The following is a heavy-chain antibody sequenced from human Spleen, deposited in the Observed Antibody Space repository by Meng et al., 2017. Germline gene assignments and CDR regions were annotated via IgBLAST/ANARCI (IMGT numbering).Heavy chain of an antibody. Sequence: GESLKISCAASGFTFSDYYMSWIRQAPGKGLEWVSYISSSGSTIYYADSVKGRFTISRDNAKNSLYLQMNSLRAEDTAVYYCARGVTVVRNYYGMDVWGQGTTVTVSS. J-gene: IGHJ6*02. CDR3: ARGVTVVRNYYGMDV. D-gene: IGHD3-10*01. V-gene: IGHV3-11*04. CDR1: GFTFSDYY. CDR2: ISSSGSTI.